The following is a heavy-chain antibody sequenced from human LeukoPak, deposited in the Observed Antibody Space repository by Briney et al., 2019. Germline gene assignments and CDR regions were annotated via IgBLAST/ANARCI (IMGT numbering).Heavy chain of an antibody. CDR1: GFTLRSYW. CDR3: ARPWGNY. Sequence: PGGSLRLSCAPSGFTLRSYWMSGVPQAPGKGLEWVANIKQAGSEKYYVDSVKGRFTISKDHAKNTLYLQMNSLRAQDTAAYYWARPWGNYWGQGTLVTVSS. J-gene: IGHJ4*02. CDR2: IKQAGSEK. V-gene: IGHV3-7*01. D-gene: IGHD7-27*01.